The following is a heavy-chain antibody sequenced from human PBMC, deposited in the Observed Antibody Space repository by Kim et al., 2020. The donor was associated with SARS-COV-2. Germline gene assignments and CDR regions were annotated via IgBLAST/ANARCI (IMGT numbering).Heavy chain of an antibody. V-gene: IGHV3-74*01. J-gene: IGHJ4*02. CDR2: IHSDGSNT. D-gene: IGHD3-16*01. Sequence: GGSLRLSCAASGFTFSSYWMHWVRQVPGKGLVWVSRIHSDGSNTNYADSVQGRFTISRDNVKNTLYLQLNSLRAEDTAVYYCARDPSDLDSESMGDYLDYWGTGTLATVSS. CDR1: GFTFSSYW. CDR3: ARDPSDLDSESMGDYLDY.